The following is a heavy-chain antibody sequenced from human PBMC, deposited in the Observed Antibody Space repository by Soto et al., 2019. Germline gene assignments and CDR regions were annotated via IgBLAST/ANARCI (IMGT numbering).Heavy chain of an antibody. D-gene: IGHD6-6*01. CDR1: GFTFSSYG. J-gene: IGHJ4*02. V-gene: IGHV3-30*18. CDR3: AKDHGSSSSLDY. CDR2: ISYDGSNK. Sequence: GGSLRLSCAASGFTFSSYGMHWVRQAPGKGLEWVAVISYDGSNKYYADSVKGRFTISRDNSKNTLYLQMSSLRAEDTAVYYCAKDHGSSSSLDYWGQGTLVTVSS.